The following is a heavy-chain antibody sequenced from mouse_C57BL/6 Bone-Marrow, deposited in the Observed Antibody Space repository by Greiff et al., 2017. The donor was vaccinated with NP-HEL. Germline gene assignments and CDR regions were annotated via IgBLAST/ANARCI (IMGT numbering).Heavy chain of an antibody. CDR3: ARFYYGSSPWDY. V-gene: IGHV1-76*01. CDR2: IYPGSGNT. D-gene: IGHD1-1*01. CDR1: GYTFTDYY. Sequence: QVQLKESGAELVRPGASVKLSCKASGYTFTDYYINWVKQRPGQGLEWIARIYPGSGNTYYNEKFKGKATLTAEKSSSTAYMPLSSLTSEDSAVYFCARFYYGSSPWDYWGQGTTLTVSS. J-gene: IGHJ2*01.